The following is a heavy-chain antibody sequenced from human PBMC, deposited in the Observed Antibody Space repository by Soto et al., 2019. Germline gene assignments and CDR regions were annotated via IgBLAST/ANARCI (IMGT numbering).Heavy chain of an antibody. Sequence: ASVKVSCKASGYTFTSYGISWVRQAPGQGLEWMGWISAYNGNTNYAQKLQGRVTMTTDTSTSTAYMELRSLRSDDTAVYYCARVVWNYDILTGYYMPDTWGQGTLVTVSS. V-gene: IGHV1-18*01. J-gene: IGHJ5*02. CDR2: ISAYNGNT. CDR1: GYTFTSYG. CDR3: ARVVWNYDILTGYYMPDT. D-gene: IGHD3-9*01.